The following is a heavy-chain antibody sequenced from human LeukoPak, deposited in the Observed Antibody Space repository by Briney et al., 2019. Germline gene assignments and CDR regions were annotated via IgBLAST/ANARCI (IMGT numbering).Heavy chain of an antibody. Sequence: GGSLRLSCAASGFTFSDYYMSWIRQAPGKGLEWVSYISSSGSTIYYADFVKGRFTISRDNAKNSLYLQMNSLRAEDTAVYYCARVPSTYYYYYMDVWGKGTTVTVSS. J-gene: IGHJ6*03. V-gene: IGHV3-11*04. CDR2: ISSSGSTI. CDR3: ARVPSTYYYYYMDV. CDR1: GFTFSDYY.